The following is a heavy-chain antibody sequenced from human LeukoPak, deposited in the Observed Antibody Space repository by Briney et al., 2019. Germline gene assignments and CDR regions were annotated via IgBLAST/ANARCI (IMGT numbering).Heavy chain of an antibody. J-gene: IGHJ4*02. CDR3: ANLMVRGVDY. D-gene: IGHD3-10*01. CDR1: RFTFGDYA. V-gene: IGHV3-23*01. CDR2: ISGSGGST. Sequence: GGTLRLSCTASRFTFGDYAMNWVRQAPGKGLEWVSAISGSGGSTYYADSVKGRFTISRDNSKNTLYLQMNSLRAEDTAVYYCANLMVRGVDYWGQGTLVTVSS.